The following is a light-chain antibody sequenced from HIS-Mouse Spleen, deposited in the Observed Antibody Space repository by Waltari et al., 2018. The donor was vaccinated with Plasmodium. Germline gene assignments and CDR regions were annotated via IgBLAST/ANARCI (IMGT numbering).Light chain of an antibody. V-gene: IGLV3-10*01. J-gene: IGLJ3*02. Sequence: SYELTQPPSVSVSPGQTSRIPCSGDALPKKYAYWYQQKSGQAPVLVIYEDSKPPSGIPGRFSGSSSGTMATLTISGAQVEDEADYYCYSTDSSGNHRVFGGGTKLTVL. CDR3: YSTDSSGNHRV. CDR1: ALPKKY. CDR2: EDS.